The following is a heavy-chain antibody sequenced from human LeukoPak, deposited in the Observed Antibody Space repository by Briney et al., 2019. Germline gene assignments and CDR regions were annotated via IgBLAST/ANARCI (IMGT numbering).Heavy chain of an antibody. V-gene: IGHV1-2*02. J-gene: IGHJ3*02. CDR2: MNPNSGGT. CDR1: GYTFTSYD. Sequence: ASVKVSCKASGYTFTSYDINWVRQATGQGLEWMGWMNPNSGGTNYAQKFQGRVTMTRDTSISTAYMELSRLRSDDTAVYYCARVVDAFDIWGQGTMVTVSS. D-gene: IGHD2-15*01. CDR3: ARVVDAFDI.